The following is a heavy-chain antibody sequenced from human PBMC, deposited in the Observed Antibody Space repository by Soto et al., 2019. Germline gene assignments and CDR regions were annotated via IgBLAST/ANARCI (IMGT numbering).Heavy chain of an antibody. CDR3: ARGHCTSTSCYPSDY. V-gene: IGHV4-4*07. CDR1: GGSISDYY. Sequence: QVRLQESGPGLVKPSETLSLSCTVSGGSISDYYWSWIRQPAGKGLEWIGRIYTSGNTNYNPSLKSRVTMSVDTSNNQFSLKLSSVTAADTAVYFCARGHCTSTSCYPSDYWGQGTLVTVSS. J-gene: IGHJ4*02. D-gene: IGHD2-2*01. CDR2: IYTSGNT.